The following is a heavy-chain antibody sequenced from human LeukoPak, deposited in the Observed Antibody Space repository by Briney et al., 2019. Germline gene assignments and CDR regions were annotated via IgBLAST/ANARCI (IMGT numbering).Heavy chain of an antibody. J-gene: IGHJ5*02. CDR2: INPNSGGT. D-gene: IGHD5-18*01. Sequence: ASVKVSCKASGYTFTSYDVNWVRQATGQGLEWMGWINPNSGGTNYAQKFQGRVTMTRDTSISTAYMELSRLRSDDTAVYYCAKDVDTAMANWFDPWGQGTLVTVSS. CDR3: AKDVDTAMANWFDP. CDR1: GYTFTSYD. V-gene: IGHV1-2*02.